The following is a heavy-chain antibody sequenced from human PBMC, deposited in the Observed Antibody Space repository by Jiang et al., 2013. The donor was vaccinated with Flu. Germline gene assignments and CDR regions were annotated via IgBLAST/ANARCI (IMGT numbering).Heavy chain of an antibody. CDR3: ARCRIAVAGGIDY. CDR1: GFTFSSYA. D-gene: IGHD6-19*01. J-gene: IGHJ4*02. V-gene: IGHV3-30*04. CDR2: TSYDGSNK. Sequence: VQLLESGGGVVQPGRSLRLSCAASGFTFSSYAMHWVRQAPGKGLEWVAVTSYDGSNKYYADSVKGRFTISRDNSKNTLYLQMNSLRAEDTAVYYCARCRIAVAGGIDYWGQGTLVTVSS.